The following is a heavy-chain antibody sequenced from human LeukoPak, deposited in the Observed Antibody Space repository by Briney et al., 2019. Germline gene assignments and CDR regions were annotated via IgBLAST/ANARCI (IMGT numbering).Heavy chain of an antibody. CDR3: AKHPNWDPYFFDF. Sequence: PGGSLRLSCAASGFTFSTYAMSWVRQAPGKGLEWVSAISGSGSDIYYADSVKGRFTIARDNSENTLYLQMYSLRAEDTAVYYCAKHPNWDPYFFDFWGQGTLVTVSS. CDR2: ISGSGSDI. D-gene: IGHD7-27*01. J-gene: IGHJ4*02. CDR1: GFTFSTYA. V-gene: IGHV3-23*01.